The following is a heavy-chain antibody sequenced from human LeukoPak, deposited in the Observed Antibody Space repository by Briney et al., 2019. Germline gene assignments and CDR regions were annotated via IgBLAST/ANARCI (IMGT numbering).Heavy chain of an antibody. J-gene: IGHJ4*02. CDR3: AASTIFANDY. V-gene: IGHV3-30*03. D-gene: IGHD3-3*01. Sequence: GGSLRLSCAASGFTFSSYGMHWVRQAPGKGLEWVAVISYDGSNKYYADSVKGRFTISRDNSKNTLYLQMNSLRAEDTAVYYCAASTIFANDYWGQGTLVTVSS. CDR2: ISYDGSNK. CDR1: GFTFSSYG.